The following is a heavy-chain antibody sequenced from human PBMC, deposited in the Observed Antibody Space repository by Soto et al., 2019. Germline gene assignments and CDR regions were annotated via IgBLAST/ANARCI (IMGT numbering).Heavy chain of an antibody. J-gene: IGHJ4*02. V-gene: IGHV1-46*03. CDR2: INPSGGST. Sequence: QVQLVQSGAEVKKPGASVKVSCKASGYTFTSYYMHWVRQAPGQGLEWMGIINPSGGSTSYAQKFQGRVTTTRDTSTSTVYMELSSLRSEDTAVYYCARDYIVVVPAAMLDYWGQGTLVTVSS. CDR1: GYTFTSYY. CDR3: ARDYIVVVPAAMLDY. D-gene: IGHD2-2*01.